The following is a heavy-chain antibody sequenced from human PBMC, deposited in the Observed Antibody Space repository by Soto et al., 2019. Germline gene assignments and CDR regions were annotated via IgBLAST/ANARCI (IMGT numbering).Heavy chain of an antibody. Sequence: QVQLVESGGGVVQPGRSLRLSCAASGFTFSSYAMHWVRQAPGKGLERVAVISYDGSNKYYADSVKGRFTISRDNSKNALYLQMNSLRAEDTAVYYCARGSTYYSSGFVCACWGQGTLVTVSS. V-gene: IGHV3-30-3*01. CDR1: GFTFSSYA. CDR3: ARGSTYYSSGFVCAC. CDR2: ISYDGSNK. J-gene: IGHJ4*02. D-gene: IGHD3-22*01.